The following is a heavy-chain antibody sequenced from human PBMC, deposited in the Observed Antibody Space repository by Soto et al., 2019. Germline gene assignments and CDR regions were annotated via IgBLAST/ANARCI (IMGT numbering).Heavy chain of an antibody. J-gene: IGHJ5*02. D-gene: IGHD3-16*02. CDR3: ARAGGYDYVWGSYHHNWFDP. CDR2: ISAYNGNT. V-gene: IGHV1-18*01. CDR1: GYTFTSYG. Sequence: QVQLVQSGAEVKKPGASVKVSCKASGYTFTSYGISWVRQAPGQGLEWMGWISAYNGNTNYAQKLQGRVTMTTDTPXXTXYXXLRSLRSDDTAVYYCARAGGYDYVWGSYHHNWFDPWGQGTLVTVSS.